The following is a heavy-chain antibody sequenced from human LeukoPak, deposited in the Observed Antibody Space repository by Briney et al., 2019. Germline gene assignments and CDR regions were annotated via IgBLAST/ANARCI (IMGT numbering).Heavy chain of an antibody. J-gene: IGHJ4*02. V-gene: IGHV1-2*02. D-gene: IGHD3-22*01. CDR1: GCTFTGYY. CDR2: INPNSGGT. CDR3: ARGEGYYYDSSGYSFDY. Sequence: GASVTVSCKASGCTFTGYYMHWVRQAPGQGLEWMGWINPNSGGTNYAQKFQGRVTMTRDTSISTAYMELSRLRSDDTAVYYCARGEGYYYDSSGYSFDYWGQGTLVTVSS.